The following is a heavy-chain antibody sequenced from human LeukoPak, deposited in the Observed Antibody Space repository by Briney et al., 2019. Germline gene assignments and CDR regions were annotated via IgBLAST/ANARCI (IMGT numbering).Heavy chain of an antibody. V-gene: IGHV1-24*01. J-gene: IGHJ4*02. CDR2: FDPEDGET. CDR1: GYTLTGLS. CDR3: ATNRYSSGWYSFDY. D-gene: IGHD6-19*01. Sequence: ASVKVSCKVSGYTLTGLSMHWVRQAPGKGLEWMGGFDPEDGETIYAQKFQGRVTMTEDTSTDTAYMELSSLRSEDTAVYYCATNRYSSGWYSFDYWGQGTLVTVSS.